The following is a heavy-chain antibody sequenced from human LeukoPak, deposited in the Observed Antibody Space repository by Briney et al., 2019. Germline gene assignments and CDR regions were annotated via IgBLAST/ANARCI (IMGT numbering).Heavy chain of an antibody. V-gene: IGHV3-23*01. Sequence: GGSLRLSCAASGFTFSSYAMSWVRQAPGKGLEWVSTIGDNGDSTYYADSVKGRFTISRDNSKNTLYPQMNSLRAEDTAIYYCAKYDYGGNPNEYYFDYWGQGTLVTVSS. CDR1: GFTFSSYA. CDR2: IGDNGDST. J-gene: IGHJ4*02. D-gene: IGHD4-23*01. CDR3: AKYDYGGNPNEYYFDY.